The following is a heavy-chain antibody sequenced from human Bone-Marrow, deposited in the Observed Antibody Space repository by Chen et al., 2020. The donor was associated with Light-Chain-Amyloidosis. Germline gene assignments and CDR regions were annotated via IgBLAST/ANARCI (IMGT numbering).Heavy chain of an antibody. CDR1: GDTFPNYW. Sequence: KGSGDTFPNYWIGWVRQMPGKGLEWMGVIYPDDSDARYSPSFEGQVTISADKSITTAYLQWRSLKASDTAMYYCARRRDGYNFDYWGQGTLVTVSS. CDR2: IYPDDSDA. D-gene: IGHD5-12*01. J-gene: IGHJ4*02. V-gene: IGHV5-51*01. CDR3: ARRRDGYNFDY.